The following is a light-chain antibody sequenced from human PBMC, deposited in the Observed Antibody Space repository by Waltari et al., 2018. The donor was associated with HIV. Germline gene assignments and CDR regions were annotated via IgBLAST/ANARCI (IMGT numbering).Light chain of an antibody. CDR1: RAIRST. V-gene: IGKV3-15*01. Sequence: EIVMTQSPAPLFVSPGERATLSCRASRAIRSTLAWYQQNPGQAPRLLVFGASNRATGIPDRFSGSGSGTEFTLTISSLQSEDFAVYWCQQYNSRPYTFGQGTKLEIK. CDR3: QQYNSRPYT. J-gene: IGKJ2*01. CDR2: GAS.